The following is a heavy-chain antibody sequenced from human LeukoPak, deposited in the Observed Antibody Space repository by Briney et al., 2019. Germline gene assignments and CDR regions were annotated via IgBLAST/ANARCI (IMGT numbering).Heavy chain of an antibody. J-gene: IGHJ4*02. CDR2: INSDGSST. V-gene: IGHV3-74*01. D-gene: IGHD3-3*01. CDR3: AILRFVEWFDY. Sequence: PGGSLRLSCAASGFTFSSYWMHWVRQAPGKGLVWVSRINSDGSSTSYADSVKGRFTISRDNAKNTLYLQMNSLRAEDTAVYDCAILRFVEWFDYWGQGTLVTVSS. CDR1: GFTFSSYW.